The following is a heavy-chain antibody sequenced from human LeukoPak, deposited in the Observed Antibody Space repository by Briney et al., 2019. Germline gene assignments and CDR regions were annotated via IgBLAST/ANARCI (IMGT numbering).Heavy chain of an antibody. D-gene: IGHD2-2*01. V-gene: IGHV6-1*01. J-gene: IGHJ5*02. CDR2: TYYRSTWYY. CDR1: GDSFSSNSVT. CDR3: ARRLTQYDCFDP. Sequence: SQTLSLTCAISGDSFSSNSVTWNWIRQSPSRGLEWLGRTYYRSTWYYDYAVSVRGRITVNPDTSKNQFSLHLNSVTPEDTAVYYCARRLTQYDCFDPWGQGILVTVSS.